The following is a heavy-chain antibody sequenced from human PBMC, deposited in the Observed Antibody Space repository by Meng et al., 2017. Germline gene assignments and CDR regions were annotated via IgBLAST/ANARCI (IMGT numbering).Heavy chain of an antibody. Sequence: GESLKISCAASGFTFSSYAMSWVRQAPGKGLEWVSAISGSGGSTYYADSVKGRFTISRDNSKNTLYLQMNSLRAEDTAVYYCAKGLWFGELWVDYWGQGTLVTV. D-gene: IGHD3-10*01. J-gene: IGHJ4*02. CDR3: AKGLWFGELWVDY. V-gene: IGHV3-23*01. CDR1: GFTFSSYA. CDR2: ISGSGGST.